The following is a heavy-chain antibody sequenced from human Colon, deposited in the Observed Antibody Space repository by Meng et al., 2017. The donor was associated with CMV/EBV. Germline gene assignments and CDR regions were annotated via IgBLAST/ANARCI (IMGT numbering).Heavy chain of an antibody. CDR2: IHYSGGT. D-gene: IGHD3-10*01. V-gene: IGHV4-4*07. CDR3: ARAGARGVPVDL. CDR1: GDSIQNYY. Sequence: QGPPKESGPRLVKPSEPLSLTCTVSGDSIQNYYWTWLRQPAGKGLEWLGRIHYSGGTDDNPSLKSRVTLSIDTSKNQLSLKIYSVTAADTAVYYCARAGARGVPVDLWGQGTLVTVSS. J-gene: IGHJ4*02.